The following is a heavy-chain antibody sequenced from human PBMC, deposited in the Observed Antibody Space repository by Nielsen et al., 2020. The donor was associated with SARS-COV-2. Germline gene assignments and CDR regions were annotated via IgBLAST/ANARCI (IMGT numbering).Heavy chain of an antibody. CDR2: IDWDDDK. V-gene: IGHV2-70*01. Sequence: WIRQPPGKALEWLALIDWDDDKYYSTSLKTRLTISKDTSKNQVVLTMTNMDPVDTATYYCARTLWFGGGGPRGENWFDPWGQGTLVTVSS. J-gene: IGHJ5*02. CDR3: ARTLWFGGGGPRGENWFDP. D-gene: IGHD3-10*01.